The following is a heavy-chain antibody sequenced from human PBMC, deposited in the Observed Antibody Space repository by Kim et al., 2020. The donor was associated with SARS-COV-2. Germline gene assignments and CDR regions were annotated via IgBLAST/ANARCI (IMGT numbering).Heavy chain of an antibody. CDR3: ARGRFSAMIVVGSFDY. CDR1: GGSISSGGYY. V-gene: IGHV4-31*03. Sequence: SETLSLTCTVSGGSISSGGYYWSWIRQHPGKGLEWIGYIYYSGSTYYNPSLKSRVTIAVDTSKNQFSLKLSSVTAADTAVYYCARGRFSAMIVVGSFDYWGQGTLVTVSS. CDR2: IYYSGST. D-gene: IGHD3-22*01. J-gene: IGHJ4*02.